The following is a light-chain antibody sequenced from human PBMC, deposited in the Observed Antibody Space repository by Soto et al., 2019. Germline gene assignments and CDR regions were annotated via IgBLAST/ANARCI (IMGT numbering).Light chain of an antibody. CDR2: EVS. V-gene: IGLV2-8*01. CDR3: SSHAGSNTYV. CDR1: SSDVGGYNF. Sequence: QSALTQPPSASGFPGQSVTISCAGTSSDVGGYNFVSWYQQHPGKAPKVMIYEVSKRPSGVPDRFSGSKSGNTASLTVSGLQPEDEADYYCSSHAGSNTYVFGTGTKLTVL. J-gene: IGLJ1*01.